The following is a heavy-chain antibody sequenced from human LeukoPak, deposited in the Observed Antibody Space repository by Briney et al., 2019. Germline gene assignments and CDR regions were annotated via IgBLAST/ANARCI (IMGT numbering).Heavy chain of an antibody. CDR1: GFTFSTYE. V-gene: IGHV3-48*03. J-gene: IGHJ1*01. Sequence: PGGSLRLSCAASGFTFSTYEMNWVRQAPGRGLEWVSYISSSGSIIHYADSVKGRFTIYRDNAKNSLYLQMNSLRAEDTAVYYCARDGDDYDDVEYPQHWGQGTLVSVSS. D-gene: IGHD5-24*01. CDR3: ARDGDDYDDVEYPQH. CDR2: ISSSGSII.